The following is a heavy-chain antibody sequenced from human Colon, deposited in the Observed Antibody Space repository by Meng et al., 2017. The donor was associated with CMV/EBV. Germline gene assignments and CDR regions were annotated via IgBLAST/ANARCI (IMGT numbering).Heavy chain of an antibody. CDR1: GFTFSSYD. J-gene: IGHJ6*02. CDR3: ARGKIAVYGLDV. V-gene: IGHV3-13*01. D-gene: IGHD2-21*01. CDR2: IGTAGDT. Sequence: SCAASGFTFSSYDMQWVRQSTGKGLEWVSAIGTAGDTYYPGSVKGRFTISRDNGKNSLYLQMNSLRAGDTALYYCARGKIAVYGLDVWGQGTTVTVSS.